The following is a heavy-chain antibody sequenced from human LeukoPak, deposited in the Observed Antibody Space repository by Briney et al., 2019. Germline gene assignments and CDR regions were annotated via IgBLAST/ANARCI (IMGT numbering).Heavy chain of an antibody. Sequence: GGSLRLSCAASGFTFSSYGMHWVRQAPGKGLEWVAFIRYDGSNKYYADSVKGRFTISRDNSKNTLYLQMNSLRAEDTAVYYCSRSRPKFKDFEYWGQGTLVTVSS. V-gene: IGHV3-30*02. CDR3: SRSRPKFKDFEY. CDR1: GFTFSSYG. CDR2: IRYDGSNK. J-gene: IGHJ4*02.